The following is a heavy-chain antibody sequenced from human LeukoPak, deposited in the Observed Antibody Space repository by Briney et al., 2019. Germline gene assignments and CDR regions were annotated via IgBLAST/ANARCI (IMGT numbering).Heavy chain of an antibody. CDR3: ARERGDSSSWYSMDWYGVYSYYFDY. CDR2: INPNSGGT. CDR1: GYTFTGYY. J-gene: IGHJ4*02. Sequence: ASVRVSCKASGYTFTGYYMHWVRQAPGQGLEWMGWINPNSGGTNYAQKFQGRVTMTRDTSISTAYMELSRLRSDDTAVYYCARERGDSSSWYSMDWYGVYSYYFDYWGQGTLVTVSS. V-gene: IGHV1-2*02. D-gene: IGHD6-13*01.